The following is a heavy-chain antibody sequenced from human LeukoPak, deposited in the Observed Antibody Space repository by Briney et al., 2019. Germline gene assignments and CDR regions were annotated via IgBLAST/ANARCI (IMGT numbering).Heavy chain of an antibody. Sequence: PSETLSLTCTVSGASISSYYWSWIRQPPGQGLEWIGYIYYSGTAYYNPSLKSRVTMSVDTSKNQFSLKLSSVTAADTAVYYCARGQVYFDYWGQGTLVTVSS. CDR2: IYYSGTA. CDR1: GASISSYY. V-gene: IGHV4-59*12. CDR3: ARGQVYFDY. J-gene: IGHJ4*02.